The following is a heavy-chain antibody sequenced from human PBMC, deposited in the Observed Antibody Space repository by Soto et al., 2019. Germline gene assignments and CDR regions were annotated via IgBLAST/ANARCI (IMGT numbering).Heavy chain of an antibody. CDR1: GFTFSDYS. CDR3: ARDRTCSVADRGY. D-gene: IGHD6-19*01. CDR2: ISGDSNII. J-gene: IGHJ4*02. Sequence: EVQVVESGGGLVLPGGSLRLSCVGSGFTFSDYSINWVRQAPGKGLEWLSYISGDSNIIHYADSVRGRFTISRDNAKNSLYLQMNSLRDEDTAVYFCARDRTCSVADRGYCGQGTLVTVSS. V-gene: IGHV3-48*02.